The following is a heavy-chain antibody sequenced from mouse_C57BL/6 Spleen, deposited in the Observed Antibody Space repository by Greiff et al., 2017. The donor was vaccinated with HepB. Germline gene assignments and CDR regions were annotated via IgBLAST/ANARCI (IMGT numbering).Heavy chain of an antibody. CDR3: ARSLLRGAMDY. CDR2: ISSGSSTI. D-gene: IGHD1-1*01. J-gene: IGHJ4*01. Sequence: EVNLEESGGGLVKPGGSLKLSCAASGFTFSDYGMHWVRQAPEKGLEWVAYISSGSSTIYYADTVKGRFTISRDNAKNTLFLQMTSLRSEDTAMYYCARSLLRGAMDYWGQGTSVTVSS. CDR1: GFTFSDYG. V-gene: IGHV5-17*01.